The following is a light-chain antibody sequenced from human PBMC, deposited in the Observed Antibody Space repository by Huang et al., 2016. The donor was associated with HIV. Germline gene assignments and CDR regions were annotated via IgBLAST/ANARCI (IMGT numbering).Light chain of an antibody. Sequence: IVMTQSPVTLSVSPGERATLSCRASAGVSNNVAWYHQRPGQTPRLLIHGASTRHTGVPAKFSGRGSGTEFTLTITNLQPEDSAVYYCQHYNNWPPWTFGPGTQMEI. V-gene: IGKV3D-15*01. CDR1: AGVSNN. CDR2: GAS. CDR3: QHYNNWPPWT. J-gene: IGKJ1*01.